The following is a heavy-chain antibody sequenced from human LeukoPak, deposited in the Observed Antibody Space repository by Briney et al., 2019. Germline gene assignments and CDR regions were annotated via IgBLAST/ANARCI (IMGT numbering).Heavy chain of an antibody. V-gene: IGHV1-69*05. J-gene: IGHJ4*02. D-gene: IGHD1-14*01. CDR1: GGTFSSYA. CDR2: IIPIFGTA. CDR3: ARDLSPREPQAT. Sequence: ASVKVSCKASGGTFSSYAISWVRQAPGQGLEWMGGIIPIFGTANYAQKFQGRVTITTDESTSTAYLELSSLRSEDTAVYYCARDLSPREPQATWGQGTLVSVSS.